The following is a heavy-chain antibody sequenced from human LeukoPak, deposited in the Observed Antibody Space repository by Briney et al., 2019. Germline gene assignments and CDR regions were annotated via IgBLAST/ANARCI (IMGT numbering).Heavy chain of an antibody. J-gene: IGHJ4*02. CDR3: TRLAYGSGSYSSFDY. CDR2: SRNKANTYTT. D-gene: IGHD3-10*01. V-gene: IGHV3-72*01. CDR1: GFTFSDHY. Sequence: PGRSLRLSCAASGFTFSDHYMDWVRQTRGEGLEWVGRSRNKANTYTTEYAASVKGRFTISRDDSKYSLYLEMNSLKTEDTDVYYCTRLAYGSGSYSSFDYWGQGTLVTVSS.